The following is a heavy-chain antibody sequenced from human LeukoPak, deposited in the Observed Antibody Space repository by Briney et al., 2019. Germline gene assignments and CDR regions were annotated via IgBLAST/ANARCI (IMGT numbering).Heavy chain of an antibody. J-gene: IGHJ4*02. D-gene: IGHD6-13*01. CDR1: GFTFSSYG. CDR3: ARDLGAAAGWYIGY. CDR2: IWYDGSNK. V-gene: IGHV3-30*19. Sequence: GGSLRLSCAASGFTFSSYGMHWVRQAPGKGLEWVAVIWYDGSNKYYADSVKGRFTISRDNSKNTLYLQMNSLRAEDTAVYYCARDLGAAAGWYIGYWGQGTLVTVSS.